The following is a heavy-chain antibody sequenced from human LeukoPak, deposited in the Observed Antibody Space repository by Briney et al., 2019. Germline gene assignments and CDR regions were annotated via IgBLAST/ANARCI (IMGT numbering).Heavy chain of an antibody. CDR2: IKQDGSEK. J-gene: IGHJ4*02. V-gene: IGHV3-7*01. CDR1: GFTFSGYW. Sequence: PGGSLRLSCAASGFTFSGYWMSWVRQAPGKGLEWVANIKQDGSEKYYVDSVKGRFTISRDNAKNSLYLQMNSLRAEDTAVYYCARRYSSLDYWGQGTLVTVSS. D-gene: IGHD6-13*01. CDR3: ARRYSSLDY.